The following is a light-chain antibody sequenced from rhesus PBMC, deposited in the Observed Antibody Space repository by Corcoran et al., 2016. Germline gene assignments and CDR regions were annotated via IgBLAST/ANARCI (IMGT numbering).Light chain of an antibody. CDR1: HGVKKD. V-gene: IGKV1-94*01. J-gene: IGKJ1*01. Sequence: DIQMTQSPSSLSASVGDRVTVTCRASHGVKKDLSWYQQKPGKAPYLLIYDTANLPTGVSSRFSGSGSGTDYTITISSRQPEDVATYYCLQVYTVPWTFGQGTKVEIK. CDR2: DTA. CDR3: LQVYTVPWT.